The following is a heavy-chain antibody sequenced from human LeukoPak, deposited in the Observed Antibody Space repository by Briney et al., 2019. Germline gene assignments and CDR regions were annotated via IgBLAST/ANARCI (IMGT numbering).Heavy chain of an antibody. CDR1: GGTFSSYA. CDR3: ARDLGPWLRFYFDY. V-gene: IGHV1-69*05. J-gene: IGHJ4*02. D-gene: IGHD5-24*01. CDR2: IIPIFGTG. Sequence: GSSVKVSCKASGGTFSSYAISWVRQAPGQGLEWMGGIIPIFGTGNYAQKFQGRVTITTDESTSTAYMELSSLRSEDTAVYYCARDLGPWLRFYFDYWGQGTLVTVSS.